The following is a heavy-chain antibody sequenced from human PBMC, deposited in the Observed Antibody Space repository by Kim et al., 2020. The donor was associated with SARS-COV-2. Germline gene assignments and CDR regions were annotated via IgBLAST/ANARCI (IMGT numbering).Heavy chain of an antibody. Sequence: SETLSLTCTVSGGSISSYYWSWIRQPPGKGLEWIGYIYYSGSTNYNPSLKSRVTISVDTSKNQFSLKLSSVTAADTAVYYCARAGWIQLWLPWFDPWGQGTLVTVSS. CDR2: IYYSGST. D-gene: IGHD5-18*01. J-gene: IGHJ5*02. CDR3: ARAGWIQLWLPWFDP. V-gene: IGHV4-59*13. CDR1: GGSISSYY.